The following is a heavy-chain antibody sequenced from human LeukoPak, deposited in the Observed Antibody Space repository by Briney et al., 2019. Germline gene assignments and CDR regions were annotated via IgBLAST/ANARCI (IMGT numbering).Heavy chain of an antibody. J-gene: IGHJ3*02. Sequence: SETLSLTCAVYGGSFSGYYWSWIRQAPGKGLEWIGEINHSGSTNYNPSLKSRVTISVDTSKNQFSLKLSSVTAADTAVYYCARKRVVPAAIKAFDIWGQGTMVTVSS. CDR1: GGSFSGYY. CDR3: ARKRVVPAAIKAFDI. V-gene: IGHV4-34*01. CDR2: INHSGST. D-gene: IGHD2-2*01.